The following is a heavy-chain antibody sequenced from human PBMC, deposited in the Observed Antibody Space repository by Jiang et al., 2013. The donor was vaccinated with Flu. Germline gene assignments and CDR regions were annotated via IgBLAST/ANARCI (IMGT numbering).Heavy chain of an antibody. J-gene: IGHJ1*01. CDR2: IYYSGST. CDR3: ARGIRTTEFQH. V-gene: IGHV4-59*01. CDR1: GGSISSYY. D-gene: IGHD4-17*01. Sequence: LLKPSETLSLTCTVSGGSISSYYWSWIRQPPGKGLEWIGYIYYSGSTNYNPSLKSRVTISVDTSKNQFSLKLSSVTAADTAVYYCARGIRTTEFQHWGQGTLVTVSS.